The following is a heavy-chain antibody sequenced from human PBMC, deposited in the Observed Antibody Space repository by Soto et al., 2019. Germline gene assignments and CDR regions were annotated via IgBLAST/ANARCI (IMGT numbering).Heavy chain of an antibody. V-gene: IGHV4-34*01. J-gene: IGHJ4*02. CDR2: IDHSGST. CDR1: GGSFSGYF. Sequence: SETLSLTCAVFGGSFSGYFWSWVRQPPGRGLDWIGEIDHSGSTNYNPSLKGRVTISVDTSKNQFSLKLSSVTAADTAVYYCARGRHFYGIDYWGQGALVTVSS. CDR3: ARGRHFYGIDY. D-gene: IGHD3-10*01.